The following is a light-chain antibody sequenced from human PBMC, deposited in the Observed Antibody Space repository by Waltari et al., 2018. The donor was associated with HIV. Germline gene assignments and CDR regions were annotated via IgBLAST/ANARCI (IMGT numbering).Light chain of an antibody. CDR2: RAS. CDR1: QSISNW. CDR3: QQYSAFPLT. Sequence: DIQMTQSLSTLSASMGDRVSITCRASQSISNWLAWYQQKPGQAPKLLIYRASTLESGVPSRFSGSGSGTEFTLTINNLQPDDFATYYCQQYSAFPLTFGQGAKVEIK. J-gene: IGKJ1*01. V-gene: IGKV1-5*03.